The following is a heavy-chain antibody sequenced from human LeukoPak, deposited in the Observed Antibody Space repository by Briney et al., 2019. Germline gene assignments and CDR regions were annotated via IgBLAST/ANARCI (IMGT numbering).Heavy chain of an antibody. V-gene: IGHV3-11*01. CDR3: AREPKNSNYYYGMDV. J-gene: IGHJ6*02. CDR1: GFSFSDYY. CDR2: ISSSGSPV. Sequence: PGGSLRLSCAASGFSFSDYYMSWIRQAPGKGLEWVSYISSSGSPVYYGDSVEGRFTISRDNAENSLYLQMNSLRVEDTAVYYCAREPKNSNYYYGMDVWGQGTTVTVSS. D-gene: IGHD4-11*01.